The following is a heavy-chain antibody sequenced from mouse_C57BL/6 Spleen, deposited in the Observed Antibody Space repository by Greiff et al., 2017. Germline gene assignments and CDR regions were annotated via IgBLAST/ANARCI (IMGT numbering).Heavy chain of an antibody. CDR1: GFTFSSYA. D-gene: IGHD1-1*01. Sequence: EVMLVESGGGLVKPGGSLKLSCAASGFTFSSYAMSWVRQTPEKRLVWVATISDGGSYTYYPENVKGRFTITRDNAKNNLYLQMSHLKSEDTAMYYCARAPRIITTVGYFDYGGQGTTLTVSS. J-gene: IGHJ2*01. CDR2: ISDGGSYT. CDR3: ARAPRIITTVGYFDY. V-gene: IGHV5-4*03.